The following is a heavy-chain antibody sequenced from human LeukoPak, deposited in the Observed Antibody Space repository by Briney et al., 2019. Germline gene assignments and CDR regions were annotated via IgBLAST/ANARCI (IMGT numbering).Heavy chain of an antibody. J-gene: IGHJ6*02. D-gene: IGHD1-26*01. CDR3: ARGTSWELLYYCYGMDV. Sequence: GGSLRLSCAASGFTFSSYWMSWVRQAPGKGLEWVANIKQDGSEKYYVDSVKGRFTISRDNAKNSLYLQMNSLRAEDTAVYYCARGTSWELLYYCYGMDVWGQGTTVTVSS. V-gene: IGHV3-7*01. CDR2: IKQDGSEK. CDR1: GFTFSSYW.